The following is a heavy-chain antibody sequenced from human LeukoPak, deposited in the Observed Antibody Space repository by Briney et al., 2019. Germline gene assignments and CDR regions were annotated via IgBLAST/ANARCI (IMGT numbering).Heavy chain of an antibody. J-gene: IGHJ5*02. CDR1: GYTFTSYD. CDR2: MNPNSGNT. D-gene: IGHD3-3*01. CDR3: ARDQEKYYDFWSGYYTSSWFDP. Sequence: ASVKVSCKTSGYTFTSYDINWVRQATGQGLEWMGWMNPNSGNTGYAQKFQGRVTMTRNTSISTAYMDLSSPRSDDTAVYYCARDQEKYYDFWSGYYTSSWFDPWGQGTLVTVSS. V-gene: IGHV1-8*01.